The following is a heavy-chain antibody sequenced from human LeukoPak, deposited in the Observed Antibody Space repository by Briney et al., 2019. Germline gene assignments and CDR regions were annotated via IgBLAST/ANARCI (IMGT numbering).Heavy chain of an antibody. CDR2: INHSGST. V-gene: IGHV4-34*01. CDR1: GGSFSGYY. CDR3: ARGQIRGHIVVVTRVPRGHYFDY. D-gene: IGHD2-21*02. Sequence: SETLSLTCAVYGGSFSGYYWSWIRQPPGKGLEWIGEINHSGSTNYNPSLKSRVTISVDTSKNQFSLKLSPVTAADTAVYYCARGQIRGHIVVVTRVPRGHYFDYWGQGTLVTVSS. J-gene: IGHJ4*02.